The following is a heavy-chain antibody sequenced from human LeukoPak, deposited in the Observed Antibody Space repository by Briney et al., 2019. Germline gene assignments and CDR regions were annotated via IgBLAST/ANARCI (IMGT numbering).Heavy chain of an antibody. CDR1: GFTLSSYN. D-gene: IGHD3-22*01. Sequence: GGSLRLSCAASGFTLSSYNMNWVRQAPGKGLEWVSSISSSGKYIYYADSVKGRFTISRDNAKNSLYLQMNSLRAEDTAVYYCARDSFYDSSGYWGQGTLVTVSS. J-gene: IGHJ4*02. V-gene: IGHV3-21*01. CDR2: ISSSGKYI. CDR3: ARDSFYDSSGY.